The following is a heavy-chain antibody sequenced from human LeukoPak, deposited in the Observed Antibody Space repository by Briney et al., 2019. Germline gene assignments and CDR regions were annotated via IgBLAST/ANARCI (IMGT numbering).Heavy chain of an antibody. Sequence: GGSLRLSCAASGFIFSNYWMSWVRQAPGKGLECVATIKLDGSEKYYVDSVKGRFTISRDNAKNSLYLQMNSLRAEDTAVYYCARDRLWFGELSLHPFDVRFPLDYWGQGTLVTVSS. CDR2: IKLDGSEK. D-gene: IGHD3-10*01. CDR1: GFIFSNYW. J-gene: IGHJ4*02. V-gene: IGHV3-7*01. CDR3: ARDRLWFGELSLHPFDVRFPLDY.